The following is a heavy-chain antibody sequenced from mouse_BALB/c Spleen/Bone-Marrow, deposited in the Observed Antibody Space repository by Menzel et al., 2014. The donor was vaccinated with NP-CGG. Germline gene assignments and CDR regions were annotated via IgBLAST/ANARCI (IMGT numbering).Heavy chain of an antibody. J-gene: IGHJ3*01. CDR1: GFNIIYAY. V-gene: IGHV14-3*02. Sequence: EVKVEESGAELVKPGASVKLSCTASGFNIIYAYIHWVKRRPEQGLEWIGRIYPANGNINYDPKFQGKATITADTSSNTAYLHLNSLTSEDTAVYYCARSPGEVNYWGQGTLVTVSA. CDR3: ARSPGEVNY. CDR2: IYPANGNI. D-gene: IGHD1-3*01.